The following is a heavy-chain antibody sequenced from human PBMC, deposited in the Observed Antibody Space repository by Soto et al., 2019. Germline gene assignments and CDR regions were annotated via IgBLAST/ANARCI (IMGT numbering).Heavy chain of an antibody. J-gene: IGHJ3*02. V-gene: IGHV3-33*01. CDR3: ARDNGGSYPDAYDI. CDR1: GFTFSSYG. CDR2: IWYDGSNK. D-gene: IGHD1-26*01. Sequence: QVQLVESGGGVVQPGRSLRLSCAASGFTFSSYGMHWVRQAPGKGLEWVAVIWYDGSNKYYADSVKGRFTISRDNSKNTLYLQMNRLRAEDTAVYYCARDNGGSYPDAYDIWGQGTMVTVSS.